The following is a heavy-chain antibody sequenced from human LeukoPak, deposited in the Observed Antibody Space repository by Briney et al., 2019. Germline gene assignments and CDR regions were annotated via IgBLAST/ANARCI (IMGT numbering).Heavy chain of an antibody. CDR1: GFTFDDYG. CDR2: ISSSSSYI. D-gene: IGHD6-13*01. CDR3: ASYKNEASSSFLARDSYYFDY. V-gene: IGHV3-21*01. J-gene: IGHJ4*02. Sequence: AGGSLRLSCAASGFTFDDYGMNWVRQAPGKGLEWVSSISSSSSYIYYADSVKGRFTISRDNAKNSLYLQMNSLRAEDTAVYYCASYKNEASSSFLARDSYYFDYWGQGTLVTVSS.